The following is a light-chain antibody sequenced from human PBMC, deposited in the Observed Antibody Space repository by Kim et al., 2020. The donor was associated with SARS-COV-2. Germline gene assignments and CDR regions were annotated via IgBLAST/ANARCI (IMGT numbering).Light chain of an antibody. V-gene: IGKV4-1*01. Sequence: RATINCESSQSVLYNSNKKNSLAWYQQKPGQPPELRIYWASTRESGVPDRFSGSGSGTDFTLTISSLQAEDVAVYYCHQYYSLPLTFGQGTKLEIK. CDR2: WAS. CDR3: HQYYSLPLT. CDR1: QSVLYNSNKKNS. J-gene: IGKJ2*01.